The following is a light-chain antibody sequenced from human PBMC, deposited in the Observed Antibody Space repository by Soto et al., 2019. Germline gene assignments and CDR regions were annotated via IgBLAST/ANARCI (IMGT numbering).Light chain of an antibody. J-gene: IGKJ5*01. Sequence: DIQMTESPASLSSFLLDIVTITYQASQNINNYLNWYQQKPGRAPKLLIYDASNLEAGVPSRFRGSGSGTDFTFTISRLQTEDIATYYCQQYENLPTFGQGTRLEIK. CDR3: QQYENLPT. V-gene: IGKV1-33*01. CDR2: DAS. CDR1: QNINNY.